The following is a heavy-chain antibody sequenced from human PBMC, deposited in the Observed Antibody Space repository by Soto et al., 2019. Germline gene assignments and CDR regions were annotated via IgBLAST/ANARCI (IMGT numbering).Heavy chain of an antibody. J-gene: IGHJ4*02. CDR3: ARLPIAVAEGFDY. CDR2: IYYSGST. CDR1: GGSISSSSYY. Sequence: QLQLQESGPGLVKPSETLSLTCTVSGGSISSSSYYWGWIRQPPGKGLEWIGSIYYSGSTYYNPSLKSRVTISVDTSKNQFSLKLSSVTAADTAVYYCARLPIAVAEGFDYWGQGTLVTVSS. D-gene: IGHD6-19*01. V-gene: IGHV4-39*01.